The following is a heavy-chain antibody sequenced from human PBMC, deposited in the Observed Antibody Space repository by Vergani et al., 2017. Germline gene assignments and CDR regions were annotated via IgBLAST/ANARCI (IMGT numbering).Heavy chain of an antibody. CDR3: ARMGGYDEGDAFRIGYFDS. D-gene: IGHD3-22*01. CDR2: VSHSGDT. Sequence: QVNLQESGPGLVKPSETLSLTCAVSGDSISSGNNWGWIRQPPGKGLELISSVSHSGDTYFNPSLKGRVSISMDTSKNQFSLNLNSVTAADTAMYYCARMGGYDEGDAFRIGYFDSWGPGILVTVSS. J-gene: IGHJ4*02. CDR1: GDSISSGNN. V-gene: IGHV4-38-2*01.